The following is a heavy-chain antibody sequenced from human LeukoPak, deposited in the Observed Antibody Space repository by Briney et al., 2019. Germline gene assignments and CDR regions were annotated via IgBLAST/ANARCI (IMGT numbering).Heavy chain of an antibody. Sequence: GGSLRLSCAASGFTFRNYVIHWVRQAPGKGLEWVAVTSSDLNVKLYADSVKGRFTISRDNSRSTLYLQMNSLRPEDTGIYYCAREGYYGSGSPPSLYFDYWGQGTLVTVSS. CDR1: GFTFRNYV. D-gene: IGHD3-10*01. V-gene: IGHV3-30-3*01. J-gene: IGHJ4*02. CDR3: AREGYYGSGSPPSLYFDY. CDR2: TSSDLNVK.